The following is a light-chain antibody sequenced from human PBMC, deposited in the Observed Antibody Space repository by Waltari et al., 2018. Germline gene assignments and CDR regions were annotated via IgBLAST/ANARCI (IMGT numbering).Light chain of an antibody. CDR3: QQYDSSPRT. Sequence: EIVLTQSPGPLNLSTGARATLSCRASQSLRSNFLAWYQHKAGQAPRLLIYGTSTRATGIPDRFSGSGSGTDFTLAIRRLEPEDFAVYYCQQYDSSPRTFGLGTKVEVK. V-gene: IGKV3-20*01. CDR2: GTS. CDR1: QSLRSNF. J-gene: IGKJ1*01.